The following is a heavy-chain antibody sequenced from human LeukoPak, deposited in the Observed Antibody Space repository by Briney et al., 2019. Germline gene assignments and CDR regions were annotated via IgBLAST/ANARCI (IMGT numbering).Heavy chain of an antibody. Sequence: ASVKVSCKASGYTFTSYHMHWVRQAPGQGLEWMGKINLSGGSTTYAQKFQGRVTMTRDTSTSTVYMELSSLRSEDTAVYYCARDYVDEIPMIKDYWGQETLVTVSS. CDR1: GYTFTSYH. V-gene: IGHV1-46*01. CDR2: INLSGGST. J-gene: IGHJ4*02. D-gene: IGHD3-16*01. CDR3: ARDYVDEIPMIKDY.